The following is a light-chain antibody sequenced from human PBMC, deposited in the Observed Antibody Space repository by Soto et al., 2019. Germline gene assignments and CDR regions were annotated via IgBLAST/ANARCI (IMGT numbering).Light chain of an antibody. CDR3: QQYDSSLIT. CDR2: GAS. V-gene: IGKV3-20*01. Sequence: EIVLTHSPGTLSLSQRKKDTLSYRAIQSVSSNYLAWYQQKPDQAPRLLIYGASSRATGIPDRFSGSGSGTDFSLTISRLEPEDFAVYTWQQYDSSLITFGQGTRLEIK. J-gene: IGKJ5*01. CDR1: QSVSSNY.